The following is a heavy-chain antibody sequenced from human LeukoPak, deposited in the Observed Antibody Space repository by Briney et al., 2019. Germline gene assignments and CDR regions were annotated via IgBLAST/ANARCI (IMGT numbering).Heavy chain of an antibody. Sequence: GASVKVSCKASGYTFTGYYMHWVRQAPGQGLEWMGWINPNSGSTNYAQKFQGRVTMTRDTSISTAYMELSRLRSDDTAVYYCASATSSSPSDYWGQGTLVTVSS. J-gene: IGHJ4*02. D-gene: IGHD6-13*01. V-gene: IGHV1-2*02. CDR3: ASATSSSPSDY. CDR2: INPNSGST. CDR1: GYTFTGYY.